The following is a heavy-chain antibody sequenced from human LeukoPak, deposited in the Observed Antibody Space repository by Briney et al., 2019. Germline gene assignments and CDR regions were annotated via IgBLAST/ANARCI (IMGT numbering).Heavy chain of an antibody. CDR3: ARDIMAYDYVWGSYWDYFDY. CDR1: GYTFTGYY. V-gene: IGHV1-2*02. D-gene: IGHD3-16*01. Sequence: ASVKVSCKASGYTFTGYYMHWVRQAPGQGLEWMGWINPNSGGTNYAQKLQGRVTMTTDTSTSTAYMELRSLRSDDTAVYYCARDIMAYDYVWGSYWDYFDYWGQGTLVTVSS. CDR2: INPNSGGT. J-gene: IGHJ4*02.